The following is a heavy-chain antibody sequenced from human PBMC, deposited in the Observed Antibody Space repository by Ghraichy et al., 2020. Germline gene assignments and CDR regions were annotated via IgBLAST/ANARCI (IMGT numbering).Heavy chain of an antibody. Sequence: GGSLRLSCAASGFTFSSYWMHWVRQAPGKGLVWVSRINSDGSSTSYADSVKGRFTISRDNAKNTLYLQMNSLRAEDTAVYYCARAPRGDYGMDVWGQGTTVTVSS. CDR2: INSDGSST. CDR1: GFTFSSYW. J-gene: IGHJ6*02. CDR3: ARAPRGDYGMDV. V-gene: IGHV3-74*01.